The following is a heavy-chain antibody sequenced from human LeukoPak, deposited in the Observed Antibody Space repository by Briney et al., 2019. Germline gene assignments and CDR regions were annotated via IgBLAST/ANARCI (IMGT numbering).Heavy chain of an antibody. Sequence: SQTLSLTCTVSGGSISSGGYYWSWIRQHPGKGLEWIGSIYYSGSTYYSPSLKSRVTISVDTSKNQFSLKLSSVTAADTAVYYCARDGYNPIDYWGQGTLVTVSS. CDR1: GGSISSGGYY. V-gene: IGHV4-30-2*03. CDR2: IYYSGST. D-gene: IGHD5-24*01. CDR3: ARDGYNPIDY. J-gene: IGHJ4*02.